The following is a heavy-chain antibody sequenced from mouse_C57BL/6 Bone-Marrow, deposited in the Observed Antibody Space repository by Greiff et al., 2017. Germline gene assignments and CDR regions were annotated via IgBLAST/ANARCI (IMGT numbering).Heavy chain of an antibody. Sequence: QVQLQQSGPGLVQPSQSLSITCTVSGFSLTSYGVHWVRQSPGKGLEWLGVIWSGGGTDYNAAFISSMSILTDDSTSHVFFKMNSLLATEASIFCSTKEGYDADYYAMDYWGQGTSVTVSS. V-gene: IGHV2-5*01. D-gene: IGHD2-2*01. CDR2: IWSGGGT. CDR1: GFSLTSYG. J-gene: IGHJ4*01. CDR3: TKEGYDADYYAMDY.